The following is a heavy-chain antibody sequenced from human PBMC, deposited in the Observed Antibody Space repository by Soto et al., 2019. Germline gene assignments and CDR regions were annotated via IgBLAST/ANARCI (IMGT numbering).Heavy chain of an antibody. V-gene: IGHV3-30-3*01. Sequence: QVQLVESGGGVVQPWRSLRLSCAASGFTFSSYAMHWVRQAPGKGLEWVAVISYDGSNKYYADSVKGRFTISRDNSKNTLYLQMNSLRAEDTAVYYCARPSFQTVFGPLPTPFDYWGQGTLVTVSS. CDR1: GFTFSSYA. CDR3: ARPSFQTVFGPLPTPFDY. D-gene: IGHD3-3*01. J-gene: IGHJ4*02. CDR2: ISYDGSNK.